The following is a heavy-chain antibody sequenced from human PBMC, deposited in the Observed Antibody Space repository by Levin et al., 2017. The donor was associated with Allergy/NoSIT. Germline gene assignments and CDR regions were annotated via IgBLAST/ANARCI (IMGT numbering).Heavy chain of an antibody. J-gene: IGHJ6*03. V-gene: IGHV3-21*01. CDR1: GFTFSAYS. D-gene: IGHD3-10*01. CDR2: ISSTSSYL. Sequence: SCAASGFTFSAYSMNWVRQAPGKGLEWVASISSTSSYLYYADSVKGRFAISRDNAKNSLYLQMSSLRAEDTAVYYCAREGSGDSQYYYYFMDVWGKGTTVTVSS. CDR3: AREGSGDSQYYYYFMDV.